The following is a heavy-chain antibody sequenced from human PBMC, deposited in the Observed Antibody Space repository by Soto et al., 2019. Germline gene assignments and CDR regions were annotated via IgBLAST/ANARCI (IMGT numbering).Heavy chain of an antibody. Sequence: EVQLVESGGGLVKPEGSLRLSCAASGFSFSSDSMGWVRQAPGKGLEWVASISSSGSFMNYADSVKGRFTISRDNAKNSLYLQMRSLKDEDTAVYYCARDPPSGTTLDWFDSWGQGTLVTVSS. D-gene: IGHD1-7*01. CDR3: ARDPPSGTTLDWFDS. J-gene: IGHJ5*01. CDR2: ISSSGSFM. CDR1: GFSFSSDS. V-gene: IGHV3-21*01.